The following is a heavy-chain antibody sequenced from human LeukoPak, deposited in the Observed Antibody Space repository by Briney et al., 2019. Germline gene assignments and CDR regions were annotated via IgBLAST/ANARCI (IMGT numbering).Heavy chain of an antibody. CDR3: AREGGYDSSGYSDY. V-gene: IGHV3-53*01. J-gene: IGHJ4*02. Sequence: SGGSLRLSCTASGFTVSSNYMSWVRQAPGKGLEWVSVIYSGGSTYYADSVKGRFTISRDNSRNTLYLQMNSLRAEDTAVYYCAREGGYDSSGYSDYWGQGTLVTVSS. CDR2: IYSGGST. CDR1: GFTVSSNY. D-gene: IGHD3-22*01.